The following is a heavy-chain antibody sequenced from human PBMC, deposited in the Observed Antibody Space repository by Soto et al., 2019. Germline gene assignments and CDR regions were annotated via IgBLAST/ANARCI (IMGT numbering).Heavy chain of an antibody. V-gene: IGHV3-73*02. CDR2: IRTDAYNYAT. CDR3: TRQYDILTSNFDY. CDR1: GFTFTGSA. D-gene: IGHD3-9*01. Sequence: EVHLVESGGGLVQPGGSLKLSCAASGFTFTGSAMHWVRQASGKGLEWVGRIRTDAYNYATAYAVSVKGRFVISRDDSKSTAYLQMNSLEAEDTAIYYCTRQYDILTSNFDYWGQGIVVTVSS. J-gene: IGHJ4*02.